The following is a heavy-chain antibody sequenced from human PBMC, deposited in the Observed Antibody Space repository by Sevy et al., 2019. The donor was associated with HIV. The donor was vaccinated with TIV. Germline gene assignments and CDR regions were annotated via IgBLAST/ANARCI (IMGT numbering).Heavy chain of an antibody. CDR1: GFTFSNYA. Sequence: GGSLRLSCVASGFTFSNYAMTWVRQTPGKGLEWVSGIGHNGDNTHHAGSVKGRFSISRDNSKNTLDLQMNSLRAEDTAVYYCAKGVRLGEPIYYGMDVWGQGTTVTVSS. CDR2: IGHNGDNT. CDR3: AKGVRLGEPIYYGMDV. D-gene: IGHD3-10*02. J-gene: IGHJ6*02. V-gene: IGHV3-23*01.